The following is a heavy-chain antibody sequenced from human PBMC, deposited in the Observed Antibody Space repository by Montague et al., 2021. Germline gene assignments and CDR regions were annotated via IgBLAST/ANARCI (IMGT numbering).Heavy chain of an antibody. Sequence: SETLSLTCTVSGGSMSSYYWSWIRQPPGKGLEWIGYIYYSGSTNYNPSLKSRVTIAVDTSKNQFSLKLSSVTAPDAAVYYCARGQWLVPYYLDSWGQGTLVTVSS. D-gene: IGHD6-19*01. J-gene: IGHJ4*02. CDR3: ARGQWLVPYYLDS. V-gene: IGHV4-59*01. CDR2: IYYSGST. CDR1: GGSMSSYY.